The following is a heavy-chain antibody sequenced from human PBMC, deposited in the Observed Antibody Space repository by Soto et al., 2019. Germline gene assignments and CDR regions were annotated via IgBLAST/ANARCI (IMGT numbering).Heavy chain of an antibody. CDR2: ISAYNGNT. CDR3: ARDMHAGFTHYFDP. J-gene: IGHJ5*02. Sequence: ASVKVSCKASGYTFTSYGISWVRQAPGQGLEWMGWISAYNGNTNYAQKLQGRVTMTTDTSTSTAYMELRSLRSDDTAVYFCARDMHAGFTHYFDPWGQGTLVTVSS. V-gene: IGHV1-18*01. D-gene: IGHD1-26*01. CDR1: GYTFTSYG.